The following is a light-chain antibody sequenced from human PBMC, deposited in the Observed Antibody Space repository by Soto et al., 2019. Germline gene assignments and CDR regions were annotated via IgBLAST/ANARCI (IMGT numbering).Light chain of an antibody. CDR2: GNS. J-gene: IGLJ1*01. Sequence: QSALTQPPSVSGAPGQRVTISCTGSSSNIGAGYDVHWYQQLPGTAPKLLIYGNSHRPSGVPDRFSGSKSGTSASLAITGLQAEDEADYYCQSYDSSLGGWVFGTGTKVTVL. V-gene: IGLV1-40*01. CDR1: SSNIGAGYD. CDR3: QSYDSSLGGWV.